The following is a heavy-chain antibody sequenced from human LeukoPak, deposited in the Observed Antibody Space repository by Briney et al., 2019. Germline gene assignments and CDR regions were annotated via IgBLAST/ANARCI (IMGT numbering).Heavy chain of an antibody. J-gene: IGHJ4*02. CDR1: GDSVSSNSAA. CDR2: TYYRSKWYN. CDR3: ARECFTIFGVVTYYFDY. Sequence: SQTLSLTCAISGDSVSSNSAAWNWIRQSPSRGLEWLGRTYYRSKWYNDYAASVKSRITINPDTSKNQFSLQLNSVTPEDTAVYYCARECFTIFGVVTYYFDYWGQGTLVTVSS. D-gene: IGHD3-3*01. V-gene: IGHV6-1*01.